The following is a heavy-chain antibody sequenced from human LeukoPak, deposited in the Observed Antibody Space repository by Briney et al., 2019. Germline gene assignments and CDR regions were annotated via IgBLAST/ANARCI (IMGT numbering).Heavy chain of an antibody. CDR3: ARDVAYYDFWSGYYSNYYYGMDV. D-gene: IGHD3-3*01. CDR1: GFTFSDYY. CDR2: ISSSGSTI. J-gene: IGHJ6*02. V-gene: IGHV3-11*01. Sequence: KPGGSLRLSCAASGFTFSDYYMSWIRQAPGKGLEWVSYISSSGSTIYYADSVKGRFTISGDNAKNSLYLQMNSLRAEDTAVYYCARDVAYYDFWSGYYSNYYYGMDVWGQGTTVTVSS.